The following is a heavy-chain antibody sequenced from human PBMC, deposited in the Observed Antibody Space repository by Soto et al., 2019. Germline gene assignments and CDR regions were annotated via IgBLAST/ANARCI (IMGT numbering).Heavy chain of an antibody. CDR1: GFTFDDYT. D-gene: IGHD3-10*01. Sequence: GGSLRLSCAASGFTFDDYTMHWVRQAPGKGLEWVSLISWDGGSTYYADSVKGRFTISRDNSKNSLYLQMNSLRTEDTALYYCAKGGGSGSYYNEGPLDYWGQGTLVTVSS. J-gene: IGHJ4*02. V-gene: IGHV3-43*01. CDR3: AKGGGSGSYYNEGPLDY. CDR2: ISWDGGST.